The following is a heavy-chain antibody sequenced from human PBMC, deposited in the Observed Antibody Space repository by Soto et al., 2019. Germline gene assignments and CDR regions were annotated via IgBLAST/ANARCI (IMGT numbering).Heavy chain of an antibody. CDR2: ILHDGSEK. V-gene: IGHV3-33*06. CDR3: AKDGDSTYWSGGSSSFIDF. CDR1: GFTFSKFD. J-gene: IGHJ4*02. Sequence: XGSLCLSCAAAGFTFSKFDHHWVRQAPGTGLGWVAVILHDGSEKYYADSVKGRFTISRDNSKNTVYLQMNSLRVEDTAVYYWAKDGDSTYWSGGSSSFIDFWGQGALVTVSS. D-gene: IGHD2-15*01.